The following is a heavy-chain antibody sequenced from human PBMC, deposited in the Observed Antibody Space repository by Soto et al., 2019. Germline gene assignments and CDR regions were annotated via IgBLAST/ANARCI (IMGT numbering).Heavy chain of an antibody. V-gene: IGHV4-38-2*01. D-gene: IGHD5-12*01. CDR3: ARVHISGHGVDY. CDR1: GYSISSGYY. CDR2: ISHSGST. J-gene: IGHJ4*02. Sequence: SETLSLTCAVPGYSISSGYYWAWIRQPPGQGLEWFGSISHSGSTYYNPSLKSRVTISVHTSKNQFSLDLTSVTAADTAIYYCARVHISGHGVDYWGQGTLVTVSS.